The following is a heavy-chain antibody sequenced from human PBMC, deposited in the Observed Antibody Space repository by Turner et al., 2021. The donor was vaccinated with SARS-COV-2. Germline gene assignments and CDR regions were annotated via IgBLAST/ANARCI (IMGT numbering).Heavy chain of an antibody. CDR3: ARSRGGILTGYSFDP. CDR2: IYHSGST. D-gene: IGHD3-9*01. J-gene: IGHJ5*02. CDR1: GGSFSGYY. V-gene: IGHV4-34*01. Sequence: QVQLQQWGAGLLKPSETLSLTCGVYGGSFSGYYWSWIRQPPGKGLEWIGEIYHSGSTNYNPSLKSRVTISVDTSKNQFSLKLSSVTAADTAVYYCARSRGGILTGYSFDPWGQGTLVTVSS.